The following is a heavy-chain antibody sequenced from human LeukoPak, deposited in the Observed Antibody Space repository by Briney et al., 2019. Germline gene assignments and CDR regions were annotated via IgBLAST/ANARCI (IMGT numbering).Heavy chain of an antibody. J-gene: IGHJ5*02. D-gene: IGHD1-1*01. V-gene: IGHV3-23*01. CDR2: ITGTDSTT. CDR1: GFSFSTYA. CDR3: ARQPNWNDLGRFDP. Sequence: GGSLRLSCSASGFSFSTYAMSWVRQAPGKGLNGVSRITGTDSTTQYAESVKGRFTISRDNSRNTLYLQMNSLRVEDTAVYYCARQPNWNDLGRFDPWGQGTLVTVSS.